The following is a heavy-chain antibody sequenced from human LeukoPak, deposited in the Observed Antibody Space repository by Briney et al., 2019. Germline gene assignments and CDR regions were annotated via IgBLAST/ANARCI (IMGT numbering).Heavy chain of an antibody. CDR2: ISYDGSTK. V-gene: IGHV3-30*18. CDR1: GFTFSSYG. J-gene: IGHJ4*02. Sequence: GGSLRLSCAASGFTFSSYGMSWVRQAPGKGLEWVAVISYDGSTKYYADSVKGRFTISRDNSKNTLYLQMNSLRGEDTAMYYCAKDRTTVTTKGDYWGQGTLVTVSS. D-gene: IGHD4-11*01. CDR3: AKDRTTVTTKGDY.